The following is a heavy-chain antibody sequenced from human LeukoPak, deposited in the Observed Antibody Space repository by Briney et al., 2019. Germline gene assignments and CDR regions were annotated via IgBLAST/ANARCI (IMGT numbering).Heavy chain of an antibody. J-gene: IGHJ4*02. D-gene: IGHD3-22*01. CDR3: AKDPYYDSSGYYSH. CDR1: GFTFDDYA. Sequence: GMSLRLSCAASGFTFDDYAMHWVRQGPGKGLEWVSGISWSSGSIGYADSVKGRFTISRDNAKNSLYLQMNSLRAEDTALYYCAKDPYYDSSGYYSHWGQGTLVTVSS. V-gene: IGHV3-9*01. CDR2: ISWSSGSI.